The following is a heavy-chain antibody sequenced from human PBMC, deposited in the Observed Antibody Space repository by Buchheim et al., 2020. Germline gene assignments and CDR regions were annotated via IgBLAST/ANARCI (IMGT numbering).Heavy chain of an antibody. CDR2: ISSSGSTI. CDR3: ARRSSGGYSSNNWFDP. Sequence: EVQLVESGGGLLQPGGSLRLSCAASGFTFSSYEMNWVRQAPGKGLEWVSYISSSGSTIYYADSVKGRFTISRDNAKNSLYLQMNSLRAEDTAVYYCARRSSGGYSSNNWFDPWGQGTL. V-gene: IGHV3-48*03. J-gene: IGHJ5*02. CDR1: GFTFSSYE. D-gene: IGHD6-13*01.